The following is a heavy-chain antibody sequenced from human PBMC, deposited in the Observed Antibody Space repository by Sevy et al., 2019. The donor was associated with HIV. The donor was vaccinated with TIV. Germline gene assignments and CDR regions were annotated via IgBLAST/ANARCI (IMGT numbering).Heavy chain of an antibody. D-gene: IGHD3-22*01. Sequence: GGSLRLSCAASGFTFNVYDMNWVRQAPGKGLEWVSHITSSNSARYYADSVKGRFTISRDNAKNSLYLQMNSLRDEDTAVYYCATNTNYYDNSGHTPPHFQHWGQGTLVTVSS. CDR3: ATNTNYYDNSGHTPPHFQH. CDR1: GFTFNVYD. CDR2: ITSSNSAR. J-gene: IGHJ1*01. V-gene: IGHV3-48*02.